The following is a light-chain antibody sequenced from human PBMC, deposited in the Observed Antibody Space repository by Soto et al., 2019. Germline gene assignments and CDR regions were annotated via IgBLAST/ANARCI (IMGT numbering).Light chain of an antibody. CDR1: QSVSNVY. CDR2: DTS. J-gene: IGKJ2*01. V-gene: IGKV3-20*01. Sequence: EIVLTQSPGTLSLSPGERATLSCRASQSVSNVYLAWYQQKPGQAPRLLICDTSNRATGIPDRFSGSGSGTDFTLTISRLEPEDFAVYYCQQSGSSPRTFGQGTKVDIK. CDR3: QQSGSSPRT.